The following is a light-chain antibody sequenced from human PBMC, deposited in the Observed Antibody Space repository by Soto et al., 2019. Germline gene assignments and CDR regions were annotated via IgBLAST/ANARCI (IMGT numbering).Light chain of an antibody. CDR2: AAS. V-gene: IGKV1D-16*01. CDR3: QQYNSYPLP. J-gene: IGKJ5*01. CDR1: QSVSGW. Sequence: IRWTHPPSSLSASLGYTFTVTFGASQSVSGWLAWYQQKPGKAPKSLIYAASTLQSGVPSRFSGSGSGTDFTLTISSLQPEDFATYYCQQYNSYPLPFGQGTRLEI.